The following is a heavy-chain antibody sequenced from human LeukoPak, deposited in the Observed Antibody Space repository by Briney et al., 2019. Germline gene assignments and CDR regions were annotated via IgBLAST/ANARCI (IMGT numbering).Heavy chain of an antibody. CDR1: GITVSKYW. Sequence: GGSLSLSCAVSGITVSKYWMHWVRQVPGQGLVWVSRIHSDGSTTDYADSVKGRFTITRDSAKNTLYLEMKSLRVEDTAVYYCTRYANHYGGMDVWGQGTTVTVSS. J-gene: IGHJ6*02. CDR3: TRYANHYGGMDV. V-gene: IGHV3-74*01. D-gene: IGHD2-2*01. CDR2: IHSDGSTT.